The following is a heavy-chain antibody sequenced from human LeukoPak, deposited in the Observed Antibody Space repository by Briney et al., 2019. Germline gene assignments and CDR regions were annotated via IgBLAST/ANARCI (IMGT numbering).Heavy chain of an antibody. CDR2: IYYSGST. CDR1: GGSISSYY. J-gene: IGHJ3*02. V-gene: IGHV4-59*08. CDR3: AAADNAFDI. D-gene: IGHD2-15*01. Sequence: SETLSLTCTVSGGSISSYYWSWIRQPPGKGLEWIGYIYYSGSTNYNPSLKSRVTISVDTSKNQFSLKLSSVTAADTAVYCCAAADNAFDIWGQGTMVTVSS.